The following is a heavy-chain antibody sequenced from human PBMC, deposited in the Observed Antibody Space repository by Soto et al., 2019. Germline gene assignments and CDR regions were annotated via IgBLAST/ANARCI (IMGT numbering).Heavy chain of an antibody. J-gene: IGHJ5*02. D-gene: IGHD1-26*01. CDR2: IIPIFGTA. V-gene: IGHV1-69*01. CDR1: GGTFSSYA. CDR3: ARDLSGSGTPPVPYNWFDP. Sequence: QVQLVQSGAEVKKPGSSVKVSCKASGGTFSSYAISWVRQAPGQGLEWMGGIIPIFGTANYAQKFQGRVTITADESTSTAYMELSSLRYEDTAVYYCARDLSGSGTPPVPYNWFDPWGQGTLVTVSS.